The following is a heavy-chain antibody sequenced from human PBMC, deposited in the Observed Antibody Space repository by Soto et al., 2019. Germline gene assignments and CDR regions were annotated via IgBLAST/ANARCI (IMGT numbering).Heavy chain of an antibody. V-gene: IGHV3-11*01. CDR2: ISSSGNSI. CDR1: GFTFSDYY. J-gene: IGHJ4*02. D-gene: IGHD6-19*01. CDR3: ARYFRGSGRYFFDY. Sequence: GESLKISCAASGFTFSDYYMTWIRQAPGKGLEWVSYISSSGNSIYYADSVQGRFTISRDNAKDSLYLQMNSLRGEDTAVYYCARYFRGSGRYFFDYWGQGTLVTVSS.